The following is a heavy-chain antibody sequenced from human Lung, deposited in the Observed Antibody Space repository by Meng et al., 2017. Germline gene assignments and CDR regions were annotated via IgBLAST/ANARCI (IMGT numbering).Heavy chain of an antibody. CDR3: ARFDISSSGRGDY. J-gene: IGHJ4*02. CDR1: GGSITSSTW. D-gene: IGHD1-26*01. CDR2: IFHSGST. Sequence: VQLQESGPGLVKPSRTLSLTWAVSGGSITSSTWWSWVRQTPGKGLEWFGEIFHSGSTNYNPPLESRVTISVDKSKNQFSLKVYSVTAADTATYYCARFDISSSGRGDYWGQGIPVTVSS. V-gene: IGHV4-4*02.